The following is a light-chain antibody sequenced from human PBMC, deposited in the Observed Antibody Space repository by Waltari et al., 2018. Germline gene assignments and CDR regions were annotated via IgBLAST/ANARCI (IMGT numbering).Light chain of an antibody. Sequence: EIVLTQSPGTLSLSPGERATLSCRANQRISNIYLAWYQQKSGQAPGLPIYGASYRATGIPDRFSGSGSGTDFTLTIDRVEPEDVAVYYCQHCGGSPPYTFGQGTKLKI. CDR2: GAS. CDR1: QRISNIY. CDR3: QHCGGSPPYT. V-gene: IGKV3-20*01. J-gene: IGKJ2*01.